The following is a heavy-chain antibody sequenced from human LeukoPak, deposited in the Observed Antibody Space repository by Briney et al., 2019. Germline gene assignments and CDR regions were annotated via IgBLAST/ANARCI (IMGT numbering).Heavy chain of an antibody. CDR2: ISYDGSNK. J-gene: IGHJ5*02. V-gene: IGHV3-30*04. CDR3: ARDKSSSWYINWFDP. D-gene: IGHD6-13*01. CDR1: GFTFSSYA. Sequence: PGRSLGLSCAASGFTFSSYAMHWVRQAPGKGLEWVAVISYDGSNKYYADSVKGRFTISRDNSKNTLYLQMNSLRAEDTAVYYCARDKSSSWYINWFDPWGQGTLVTVSS.